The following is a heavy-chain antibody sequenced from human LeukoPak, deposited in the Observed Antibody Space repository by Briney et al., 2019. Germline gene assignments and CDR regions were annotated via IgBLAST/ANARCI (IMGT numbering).Heavy chain of an antibody. CDR3: ARGDSSTWYFLGAFDI. CDR1: GDSVSSNSAT. Sequence: SQTLSLTCAISGDSVSSNSATWNWIRQSPSRGLEWLGRTYYRSKWYDDYALSMKSRITINPDTSKNQFSPQLSSVTPEDTAVYYCARGDSSTWYFLGAFDIWGQGTMVTVSS. CDR2: TYYRSKWYD. V-gene: IGHV6-1*01. D-gene: IGHD6-13*01. J-gene: IGHJ3*02.